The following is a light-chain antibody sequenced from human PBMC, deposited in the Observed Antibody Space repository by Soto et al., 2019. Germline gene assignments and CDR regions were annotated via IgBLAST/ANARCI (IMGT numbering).Light chain of an antibody. CDR1: QSVSSSY. CDR3: QQYGTSPYT. J-gene: IGKJ2*01. Sequence: EIVLTQSPGTLSLSPGERATLSCRASQSVSSSYLAWYQHKPGQAPRLLIYGASSRATGITDSFSGSGSGTDFTLTISRLEPDDFAVYSCQQYGTSPYTFGQGTKLEIK. V-gene: IGKV3-20*01. CDR2: GAS.